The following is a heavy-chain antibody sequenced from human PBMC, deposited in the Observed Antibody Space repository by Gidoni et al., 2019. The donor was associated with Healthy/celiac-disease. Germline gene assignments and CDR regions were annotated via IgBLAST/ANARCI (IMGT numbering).Heavy chain of an antibody. J-gene: IGHJ4*02. CDR2: INPNSGGT. CDR1: GYTFTGYY. Sequence: QVQLVQSGAEVKKPGASVKVSCKASGYTFTGYYMHWVRQAPGQGLELMGRINPNSGGTNYAQKFQGRFTMTSDTSISTAYMELSRLRSYDTAVYYCARTRSIAARPFDYWGQGTLVTVSS. CDR3: ARTRSIAARPFDY. V-gene: IGHV1-2*06. D-gene: IGHD6-6*01.